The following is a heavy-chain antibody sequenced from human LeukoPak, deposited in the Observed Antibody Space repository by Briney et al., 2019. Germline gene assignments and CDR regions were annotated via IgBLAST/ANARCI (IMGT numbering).Heavy chain of an antibody. CDR3: ARDVGITVADSFDP. CDR2: IIPSFGTA. D-gene: IGHD2-15*01. CDR1: GGTFSSYA. V-gene: IGHV1-69*05. Sequence: ASVKVSCKASGGTFSSYAISWVRQAPGQGLEWMGGIIPSFGTANYAQKFQGRVTITTDTSTSTVYMEVRGLRSDDTAMYYCARDVGITVADSFDPWGQGTLVTVSS. J-gene: IGHJ5*02.